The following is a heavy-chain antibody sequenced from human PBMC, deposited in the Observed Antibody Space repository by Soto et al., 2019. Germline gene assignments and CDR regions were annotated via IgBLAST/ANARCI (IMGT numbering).Heavy chain of an antibody. D-gene: IGHD6-25*01. Sequence: QVQLVQSGAEVKKPGASVNISCKASVYTFINYYIHWVREAPGQGLEWMAIINPTGGSTNYAQRFQGRVTLTMDTSTTTVYMELSSLRFEDTAVNYCARDLAAGDYWGQGTLVTVSS. CDR3: ARDLAAGDY. CDR1: VYTFINYY. CDR2: INPTGGST. V-gene: IGHV1-46*01. J-gene: IGHJ4*02.